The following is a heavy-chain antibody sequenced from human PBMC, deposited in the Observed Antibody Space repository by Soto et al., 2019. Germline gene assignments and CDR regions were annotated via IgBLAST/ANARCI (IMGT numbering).Heavy chain of an antibody. J-gene: IGHJ5*01. CDR2: ISDDGSKE. CDR1: GFPFSSYG. Sequence: QVQLVESGGGVVQPGRSLRLSCAASGFPFSSYGMHWVRQVPGKGLEWAAVISDDGSKEWYADSVMGRFTISRDNSENTLSLQMHSLSAEDTAVYYCAKDLFRGSHLEGVDSWCQGTLVSVSS. V-gene: IGHV3-30*18. CDR3: AKDLFRGSHLEGVDS. D-gene: IGHD3-16*01.